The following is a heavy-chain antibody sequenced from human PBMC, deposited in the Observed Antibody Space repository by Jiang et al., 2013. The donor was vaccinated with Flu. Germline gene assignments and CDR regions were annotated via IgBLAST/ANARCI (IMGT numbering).Heavy chain of an antibody. D-gene: IGHD2-15*01. CDR2: IYYSGST. J-gene: IGHJ4*02. V-gene: IGHV4-39*01. CDR1: GGSISSSSYY. CDR3: ATTTVVAAY. Sequence: GLLKPSETLSLTCTVSGGSISSSSYYWGWDPPAPREGLEWIGSIYYSGSTYYNPSLKSRVTISVDTSKNQFSLKLSSVTAADTAVYYCATTTVVAAYWGQGTLVTVSS.